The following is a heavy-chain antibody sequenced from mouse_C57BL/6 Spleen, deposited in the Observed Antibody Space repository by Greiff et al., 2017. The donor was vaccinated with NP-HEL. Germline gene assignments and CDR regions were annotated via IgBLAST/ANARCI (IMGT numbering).Heavy chain of an antibody. V-gene: IGHV1-15*01. CDR3: TKNTTVH. Sequence: QVQLQQSGAELVRPGASVTLSCKASGYTFTDYEMHWVKQTPVHGLEWIGAIDPGTGGTAYNQKFKGKAILTADKSSSTAYMELRSLTSEDSAVYYCTKNTTVHWGQGTTLTVSS. CDR1: GYTFTDYE. D-gene: IGHD1-1*01. J-gene: IGHJ2*01. CDR2: IDPGTGGT.